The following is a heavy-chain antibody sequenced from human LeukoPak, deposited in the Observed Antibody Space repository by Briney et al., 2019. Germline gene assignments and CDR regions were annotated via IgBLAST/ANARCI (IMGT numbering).Heavy chain of an antibody. D-gene: IGHD3-16*01. CDR1: GFTFSSYA. CDR2: ISGRGGST. J-gene: IGHJ4*02. V-gene: IGHV3-23*01. Sequence: GGSLRLSCAASGFTFSSYAMSWVRQAPGKGLEWVSAISGRGGSTYYADSVKGRFTISRDNSKNTLYLQMNSLRAEDTAVYYCAKDPSYYDDVWGSYNWGQGTLVTVSS. CDR3: AKDPSYYDDVWGSYN.